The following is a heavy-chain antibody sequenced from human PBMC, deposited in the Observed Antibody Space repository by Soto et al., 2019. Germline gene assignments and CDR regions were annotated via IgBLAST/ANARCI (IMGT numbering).Heavy chain of an antibody. D-gene: IGHD6-19*01. J-gene: IGHJ4*02. V-gene: IGHV4-39*01. Sequence: SETLSLTYAVSGDSISSSGFYWGWIRQPPGKGLEWIGSIYYSGSTYYNPSLKSRVTISVDTSKSQFSLKMRSVTAADTAVYYCARRQQWLAGYFDYWGQGTLVTVSS. CDR3: ARRQQWLAGYFDY. CDR2: IYYSGST. CDR1: GDSISSSGFY.